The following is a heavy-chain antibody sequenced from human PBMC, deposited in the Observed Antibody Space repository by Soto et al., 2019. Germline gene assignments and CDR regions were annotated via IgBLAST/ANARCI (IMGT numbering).Heavy chain of an antibody. CDR3: ARGPSTRYCSSTSCYSY. J-gene: IGHJ4*02. CDR2: ISAYNGNT. Sequence: ASVKVSCKASGYTFTSYGISWVRQAPGQGLEWMGWISAYNGNTNYAQKLQGRVTMTTDTSTSTAYMELRSLRSDDTAVYYCARGPSTRYCSSTSCYSYWGQGTLVTVSS. CDR1: GYTFTSYG. D-gene: IGHD2-2*02. V-gene: IGHV1-18*01.